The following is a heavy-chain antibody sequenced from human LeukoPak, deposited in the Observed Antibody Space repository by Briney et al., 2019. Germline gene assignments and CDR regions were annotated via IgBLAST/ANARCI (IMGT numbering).Heavy chain of an antibody. V-gene: IGHV1-2*06. CDR2: INPNSGGT. CDR3: ARDPSYDYAFDRWFDP. Sequence: ASVKVSCKASGYTFTGYYMHWVRQAPGQGLEWMGRINPNSGGTNYAQKFQGRVTMTRDTSISTAYMELSRLRSDDTAVYYCARDPSYDYAFDRWFDPWGQGTLVTVSS. D-gene: IGHD3-16*01. J-gene: IGHJ5*02. CDR1: GYTFTGYY.